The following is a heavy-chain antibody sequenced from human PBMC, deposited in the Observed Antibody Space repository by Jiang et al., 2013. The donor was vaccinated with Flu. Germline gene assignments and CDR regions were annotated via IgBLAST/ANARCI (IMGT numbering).Heavy chain of an antibody. V-gene: IGHV1-69*04. CDR2: IIPILGIA. D-gene: IGHD5-24*01. CDR1: GGTFSSYT. Sequence: GAEVKKPGSSVKVSCKASGGTFSSYTISWVRQAPGQGLEWMGRIIPILGIANYAQKFQGRVTITADKSTSTAYMELSSLRAEDTAVYYCARDVEGRRDGYMPWGXFDIVGPRDKWSPSL. J-gene: IGHJ3*02. CDR3: ARDVEGRRDGYMPWGXFDI.